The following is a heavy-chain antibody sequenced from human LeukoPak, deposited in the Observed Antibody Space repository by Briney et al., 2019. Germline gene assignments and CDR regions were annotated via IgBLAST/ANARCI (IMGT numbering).Heavy chain of an antibody. J-gene: IGHJ6*02. D-gene: IGHD6-19*01. CDR2: INPSGGST. CDR1: GYTFTSYY. CDR3: ASESGSSGWYGDRYYYYGMDV. Sequence: ASVKVSCKASGYTFTSYYTHWVRQAPGQGLEWMGIINPSGGSTSYAQKFQGRVTMTRDTSTSTVYMELSSLRSEDTAVYYCASESGSSGWYGDRYYYYGMDVWGQGTTVTVSS. V-gene: IGHV1-46*01.